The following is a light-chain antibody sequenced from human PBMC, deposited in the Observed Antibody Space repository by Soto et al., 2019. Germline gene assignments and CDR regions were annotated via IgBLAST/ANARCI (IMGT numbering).Light chain of an antibody. CDR2: KAS. V-gene: IGKV1-5*03. J-gene: IGKJ2*01. CDR1: QTISSS. CDR3: QQYTQYPYT. Sequence: IQLTQSPSTLSASVGERVTVTCRASQTISSSLAWYQHKPGKAPNLLIYKASSLHSGVPSRFSGSGSGTEFTLTISSLQPDDFATYYCQQYTQYPYTFGHGAKLESK.